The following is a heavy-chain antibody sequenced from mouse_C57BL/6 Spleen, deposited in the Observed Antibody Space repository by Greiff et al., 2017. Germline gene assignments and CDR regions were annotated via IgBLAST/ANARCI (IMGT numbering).Heavy chain of an antibody. CDR3: ARTYYSSGAWFAD. Sequence: QVQLQQPGAELVMPGASVKLSCKASGYTFTSYWMHWVKQRPGQGLEWIGEIDPSDSYPNYNQKFKGKSTLTVDKSSSTAYMQLSSLTSEDSAVYYCARTYYSSGAWFADWGQGTLVTVSA. CDR2: IDPSDSYP. V-gene: IGHV1-69*01. CDR1: GYTFTSYW. D-gene: IGHD2-5*01. J-gene: IGHJ3*01.